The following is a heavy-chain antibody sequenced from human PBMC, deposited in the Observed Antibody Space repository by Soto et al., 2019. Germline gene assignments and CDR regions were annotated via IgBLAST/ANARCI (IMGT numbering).Heavy chain of an antibody. CDR1: GFSFGSYK. CDR3: ARQGGMDV. Sequence: GGSLRLSCAASGFSFGSYKMNWVRQAPGKGLDWISFISDSSNTIYYADSVKGRFITSRDNAKNSLYLHMNSLRDEDTAVYYCARQGGMDVWGQGTTVTVS. V-gene: IGHV3-48*02. J-gene: IGHJ6*02. CDR2: ISDSSNTI.